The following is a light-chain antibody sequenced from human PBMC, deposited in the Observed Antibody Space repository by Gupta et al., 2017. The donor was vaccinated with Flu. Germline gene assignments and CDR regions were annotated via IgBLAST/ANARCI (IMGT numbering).Light chain of an antibody. CDR3: RIMYGNAWV. Sequence: QTVVPQEPSLTLSPGGTVTLTCASSAGAVISDYYTNWFQQKAGQEPRALIYKTDNQPPWPPVRFSGSLVGGKAALTLSGAQPEDEAYYYCRIMYGNAWVFGGGTKLTVL. V-gene: IGLV7-43*01. J-gene: IGLJ3*02. CDR2: KTD. CDR1: AGAVISDYY.